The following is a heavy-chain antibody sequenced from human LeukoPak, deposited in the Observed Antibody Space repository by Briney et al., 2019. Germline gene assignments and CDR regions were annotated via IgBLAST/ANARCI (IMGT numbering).Heavy chain of an antibody. J-gene: IGHJ4*02. CDR3: ARGWVDY. D-gene: IGHD6-13*01. Sequence: PSETLSLTCTVSGGSISSYYWSWIRQPPGKGLEWIGYIYYSGSTNYNPSLKSRVTISVDTSKTQFPLTLSSATAADTAVDYGARGWVDYWGQGTLVTVSS. CDR1: GGSISSYY. CDR2: IYYSGST. V-gene: IGHV4-59*01.